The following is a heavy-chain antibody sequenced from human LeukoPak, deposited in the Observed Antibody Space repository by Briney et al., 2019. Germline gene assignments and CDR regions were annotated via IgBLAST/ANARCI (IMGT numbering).Heavy chain of an antibody. Sequence: GGSLRLSCAASGLNFSDYYMSWIRQAPGKGLEWVSLISFSGSAIYYADSVKGRFTISRDNARESLYLYVNSLRAEDTAVYHCARGGFGAFDIWGQGTMVTVSS. D-gene: IGHD3-10*01. CDR2: ISFSGSAI. V-gene: IGHV3-11*01. CDR3: ARGGFGAFDI. J-gene: IGHJ3*02. CDR1: GLNFSDYY.